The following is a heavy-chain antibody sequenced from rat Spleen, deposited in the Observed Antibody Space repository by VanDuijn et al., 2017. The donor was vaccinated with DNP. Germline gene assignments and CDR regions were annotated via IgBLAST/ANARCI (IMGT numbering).Heavy chain of an antibody. CDR3: ARWNYGYWYFDF. CDR1: GYSITTNY. J-gene: IGHJ1*01. CDR2: ISYSGST. D-gene: IGHD1-3*01. V-gene: IGHV3-1*01. Sequence: EVQLQESGPGLVKPSQSLSLTCSVTGYSITTNYWGWIRKFPGNKMEWMGYISYSGSTNYNPSIKSRISITRDTSKNQFFLQLDSVTTEDTATYYCARWNYGYWYFDFWGPGTMVTVSS.